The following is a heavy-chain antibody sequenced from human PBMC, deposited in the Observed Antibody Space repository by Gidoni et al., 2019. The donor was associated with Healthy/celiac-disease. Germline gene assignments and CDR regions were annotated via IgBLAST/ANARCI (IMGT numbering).Heavy chain of an antibody. J-gene: IGHJ4*02. V-gene: IGHV4-4*07. CDR3: ARDVSLMDPRLYFDY. CDR2: IYTSGST. D-gene: IGHD2-8*01. Sequence: QVQLQESGPGLVKPSETLSLTCTVPGGSISSYYWRWIRQPAGKGLEWIGRIYTSGSTNYNPSLKSRVTMSVDTSKNQFSLKLSSVTAADTAVYYCARDVSLMDPRLYFDYWGQGTLVTVSS. CDR1: GGSISSYY.